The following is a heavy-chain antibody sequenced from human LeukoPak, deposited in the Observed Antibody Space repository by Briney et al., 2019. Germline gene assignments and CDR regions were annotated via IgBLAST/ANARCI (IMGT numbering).Heavy chain of an antibody. CDR3: ARVVTMVRGGSYYYYMDV. CDR2: IIPIFDTA. CDR1: GGTFSNYA. Sequence: SVKVSCKASGGTFSNYAISWVRQAPGQGLEWMGGIIPIFDTADYAQKFQGRLTITADESTSTAYMELSSLRAEDTAVYYCARVVTMVRGGSYYYYMDVWGKGTTVTVSS. D-gene: IGHD3-10*01. J-gene: IGHJ6*03. V-gene: IGHV1-69*13.